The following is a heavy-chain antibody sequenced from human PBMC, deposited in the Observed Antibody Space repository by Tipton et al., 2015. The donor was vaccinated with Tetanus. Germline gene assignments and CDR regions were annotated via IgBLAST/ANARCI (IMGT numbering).Heavy chain of an antibody. CDR3: ARDQARGARGWNYFDF. CDR2: LYSSGRT. Sequence: TLSLTCTASGGSLSRGGYYWSWIRQRPGEGLEWVGELYSSGRTYTDPSLKGRVTISVDTSKNQFSLRLNSVTAADTAVYYCARDQARGARGWNYFDFWGLGTLVTVSS. CDR1: GGSLSRGGYY. V-gene: IGHV4-31*03. D-gene: IGHD1-26*01. J-gene: IGHJ4*02.